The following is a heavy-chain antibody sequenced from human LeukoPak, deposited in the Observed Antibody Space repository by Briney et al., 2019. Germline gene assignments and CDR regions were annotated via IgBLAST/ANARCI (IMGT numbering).Heavy chain of an antibody. D-gene: IGHD2-15*01. CDR3: ARGLRDIPGADHYFYYGMEV. CDR1: GFTFSSYT. Sequence: GGSLRLSCEASGFTFSSYTIHWVRQAPGKGLEWVSTISSGSSYMYYADSMTGRFTISRDNAKNSLFLQMNGLRAEDTAVYYCARGLRDIPGADHYFYYGMEVWGQGTTVTVS. J-gene: IGHJ6*02. CDR2: ISSGSSYM. V-gene: IGHV3-21*01.